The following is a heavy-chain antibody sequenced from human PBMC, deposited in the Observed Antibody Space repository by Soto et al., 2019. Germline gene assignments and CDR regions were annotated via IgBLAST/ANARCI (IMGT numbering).Heavy chain of an antibody. V-gene: IGHV4-30-2*01. D-gene: IGHD3-10*01. Sequence: SETLSLTCAVSGGSISSGGYSWSWIRQPPGKGLEWIGYIYHSGSTYYNPSLKSRVTISVDTSKNQFSLKLSSVTAADTAVYYCARVLPNSLTYYGSGLYFDYWGQGTLVTVSS. CDR1: GGSISSGGYS. CDR2: IYHSGST. J-gene: IGHJ4*02. CDR3: ARVLPNSLTYYGSGLYFDY.